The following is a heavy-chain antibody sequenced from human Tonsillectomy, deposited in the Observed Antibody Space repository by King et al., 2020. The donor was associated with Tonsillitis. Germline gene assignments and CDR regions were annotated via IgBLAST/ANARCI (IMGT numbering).Heavy chain of an antibody. CDR3: VRKGYDYVWGARTSYAFDI. Sequence: VQLQQWGAGLLKPSETLSLTCAVYGGSFSGYYWSWIRQPPGKGLEWIGEINHSGSTNYNPSLKSRVTISVDTSKNQFSLKLSSVTAADTAVYYCVRKGYDYVWGARTSYAFDIWGQGTMVTVSS. D-gene: IGHD3-16*01. V-gene: IGHV4-34*01. CDR1: GGSFSGYY. CDR2: INHSGST. J-gene: IGHJ3*02.